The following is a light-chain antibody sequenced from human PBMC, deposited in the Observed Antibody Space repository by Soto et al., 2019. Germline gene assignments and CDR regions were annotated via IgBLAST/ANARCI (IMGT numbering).Light chain of an antibody. Sequence: EIVLTQSPGTLSLSPGERATLSCRASQSLNARYLAWYQVKPGQAPRLLFYGASSRATGIPDRFRGSGSGTDFTLTISSLEPEDSAVYYCQDSSTSPWPFGQGTKVDIK. J-gene: IGKJ1*01. V-gene: IGKV3-20*01. CDR2: GAS. CDR1: QSLNARY. CDR3: QDSSTSPWP.